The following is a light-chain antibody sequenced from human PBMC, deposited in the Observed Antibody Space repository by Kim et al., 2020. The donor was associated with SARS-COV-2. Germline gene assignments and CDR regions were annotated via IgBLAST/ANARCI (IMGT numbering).Light chain of an antibody. CDR2: DAS. CDR1: QSVTSNY. V-gene: IGKV3-20*01. CDR3: QQYGSSPPFT. J-gene: IGKJ2*01. Sequence: EIVLTQSPGTLSLSPGERATLSCRASQSVTSNYLVWYQQKPDQTPRLLIYDASRRATGIPDRFSGSGSGTDFTLTISRLEPEDFAVYYCQQYGSSPPFTFGQGTKLEI.